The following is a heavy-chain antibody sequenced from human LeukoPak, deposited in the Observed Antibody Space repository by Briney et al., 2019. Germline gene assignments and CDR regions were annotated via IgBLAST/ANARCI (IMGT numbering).Heavy chain of an antibody. J-gene: IGHJ4*02. V-gene: IGHV1-18*03. D-gene: IGHD1-26*01. Sequence: GASVKVSCKASGYTFNSYGINWVRQAPGQGLEWMGWISVYNGQTNYAHKFQGRVTMTTDTSTRTVYMELRSLRSDDMAVYYCARDSGWELQHFYFDHWGQGTLVTVSA. CDR1: GYTFNSYG. CDR2: ISVYNGQT. CDR3: ARDSGWELQHFYFDH.